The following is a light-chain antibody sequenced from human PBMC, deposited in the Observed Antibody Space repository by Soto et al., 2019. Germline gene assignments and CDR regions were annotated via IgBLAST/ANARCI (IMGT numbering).Light chain of an antibody. CDR1: QSVSSNS. CDR2: GAS. V-gene: IGKV3-20*01. J-gene: IGKJ1*01. Sequence: EIVLTQSPNTLSLSPGERATLSCWASQSVSSNSLVWYQQIPGQAPRLLIYGASSRATGIPDRFSGSGTGTDFTLSINRLETEDSAVYYCQYYANSLWTFGQGTKVEI. CDR3: QYYANSLWT.